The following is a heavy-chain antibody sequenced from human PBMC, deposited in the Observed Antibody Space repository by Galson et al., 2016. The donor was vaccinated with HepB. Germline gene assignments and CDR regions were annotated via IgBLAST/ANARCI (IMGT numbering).Heavy chain of an antibody. V-gene: IGHV3-23*01. CDR2: ISGSGDST. Sequence: SLRLSCAASGFTFSSYAMSWVRQAPGKGLEWVSVISGSGDSTYYADSVKGRFTVSRDNSKNNLDLQMNSLRAEDTAVYYCAKDITTVTTKYYYNYYGMDVWGQGTTVTVSS. D-gene: IGHD4-17*01. CDR1: GFTFSSYA. CDR3: AKDITTVTTKYYYNYYGMDV. J-gene: IGHJ6*02.